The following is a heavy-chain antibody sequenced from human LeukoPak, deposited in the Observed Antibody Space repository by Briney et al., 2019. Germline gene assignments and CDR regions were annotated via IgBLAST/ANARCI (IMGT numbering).Heavy chain of an antibody. CDR3: VYKYYDILTGPLDY. J-gene: IGHJ4*02. CDR1: GGSISSSNW. CDR2: ISQSGST. D-gene: IGHD3-9*01. Sequence: SGTLSLTCAVSGGSISSSNWWSWVRQPPGKGLEWIGEISQSGSTNYNPSLKSRVTISMDTSKNQFSLKLSSVTAADTAVYYCVYKYYDILTGPLDYWGQGTLVTVSS. V-gene: IGHV4-4*02.